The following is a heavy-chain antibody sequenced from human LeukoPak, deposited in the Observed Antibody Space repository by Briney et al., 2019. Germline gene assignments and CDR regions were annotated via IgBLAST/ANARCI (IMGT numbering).Heavy chain of an antibody. CDR1: GYTFTSYD. J-gene: IGHJ3*02. Sequence: ASVKVSCKASGYTFTSYDINWVRQATGQGLEWMGGIIPIFGTANYAQKFQGRVTITADKSTSTAYMELSSLRSEDTAVYYCARGGEEYSSSFDAFDIWGQGTMVTVSS. V-gene: IGHV1-69*06. CDR2: IIPIFGTA. D-gene: IGHD6-6*01. CDR3: ARGGEEYSSSFDAFDI.